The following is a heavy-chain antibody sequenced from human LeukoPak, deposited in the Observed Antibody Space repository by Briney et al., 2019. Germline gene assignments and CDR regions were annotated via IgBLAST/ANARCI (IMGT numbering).Heavy chain of an antibody. V-gene: IGHV1-46*01. CDR1: GYTFPSYF. D-gene: IGHD6-6*01. Sequence: ASVKVSCKAFGYTFPSYFMHWVRQAPGQGLEWMGIINPTGGSTAYAQKFQGRVTMTRDTSTSTVYMELSSLRSDDTAVYYCARTAARRFDYWGRGTLVTVSS. CDR2: INPTGGST. J-gene: IGHJ4*02. CDR3: ARTAARRFDY.